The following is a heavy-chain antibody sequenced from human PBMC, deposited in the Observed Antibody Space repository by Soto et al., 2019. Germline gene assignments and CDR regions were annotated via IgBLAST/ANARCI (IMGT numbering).Heavy chain of an antibody. Sequence: GASVKVSCKASGYTFTSYGISWVRQAPGHGLEWMGWISAYNGNTNYAQKLQGRVTMTTDTSTSTAYMELRSLRSDDTAVYYCARDRYYDFWSGYYTYNWFDPWGQGTLVTVSS. J-gene: IGHJ5*02. CDR2: ISAYNGNT. V-gene: IGHV1-18*01. CDR3: ARDRYYDFWSGYYTYNWFDP. CDR1: GYTFTSYG. D-gene: IGHD3-3*01.